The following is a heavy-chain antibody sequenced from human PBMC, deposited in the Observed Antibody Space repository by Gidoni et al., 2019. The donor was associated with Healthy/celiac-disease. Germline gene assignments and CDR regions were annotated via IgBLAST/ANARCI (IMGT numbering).Heavy chain of an antibody. V-gene: IGHV4-59*01. CDR2: IYYSGST. CDR1: GCSISIYY. D-gene: IGHD3-3*01. CDR3: ARSQYYDFWSGYYYFDY. Sequence: QVQLQESGPGLVKPSETLSLTCTVSGCSISIYYWSWIRQPPGKGLEWIGYIYYSGSTNYNPSLKSRVTISVDTSKNQFSLKLSSVTAADTAVYYCARSQYYDFWSGYYYFDYWGQGTLVTVSS. J-gene: IGHJ4*02.